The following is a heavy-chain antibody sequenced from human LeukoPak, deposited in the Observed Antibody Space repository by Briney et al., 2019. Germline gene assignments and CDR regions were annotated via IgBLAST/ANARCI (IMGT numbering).Heavy chain of an antibody. CDR2: IYSSANT. J-gene: IGHJ4*02. V-gene: IGHV4-4*07. Sequence: SETLSLTCTVSGGSISSYYWSWIRQPAGKGLEWIGYIYSSANTNYNPSLKGRVTMSVDTSKNQFSLTLSSVTAADTAVYYCASSIVATITSFDYWGQGTLVTVSS. CDR3: ASSIVATITSFDY. D-gene: IGHD5-12*01. CDR1: GGSISSYY.